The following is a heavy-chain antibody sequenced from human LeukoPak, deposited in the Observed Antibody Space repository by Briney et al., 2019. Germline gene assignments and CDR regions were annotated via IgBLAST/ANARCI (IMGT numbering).Heavy chain of an antibody. D-gene: IGHD2-2*01. CDR3: ARAGVRGSSTSWDFDY. J-gene: IGHJ4*02. Sequence: GGSLRLSRAASGFTVSSNYMSWVRQAPGKGLEWVSVIYSGGSTYYADSVKGRFTISRDNSKNTLYLQMNSLRAEDTAVYYCARAGVRGSSTSWDFDYWGQGTLVTVSS. V-gene: IGHV3-53*01. CDR2: IYSGGST. CDR1: GFTVSSNY.